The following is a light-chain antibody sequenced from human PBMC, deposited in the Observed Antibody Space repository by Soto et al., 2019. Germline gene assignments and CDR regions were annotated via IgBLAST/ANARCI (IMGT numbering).Light chain of an antibody. Sequence: DIQMTQSPSSLSASVGDRVTITCQASQDISDYLNWYHQKPGKAPKFLIYDASYLETGVPSRFSGSGSGTDFTFTISSLQPEDFGTYYCQQYQSLPFTFGPGTTVDIK. CDR2: DAS. CDR3: QQYQSLPFT. V-gene: IGKV1-33*01. J-gene: IGKJ3*01. CDR1: QDISDY.